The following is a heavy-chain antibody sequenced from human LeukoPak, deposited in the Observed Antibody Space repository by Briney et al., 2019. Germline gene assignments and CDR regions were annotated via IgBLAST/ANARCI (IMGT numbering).Heavy chain of an antibody. CDR2: IYTSGST. CDR3: ARHTGGYSSSPFDY. D-gene: IGHD6-6*01. CDR1: GGSISSYF. V-gene: IGHV4-4*09. J-gene: IGHJ4*02. Sequence: KASETLSLTCTVSGGSISSYFWSCIREPPGKGPEWIGYIYTSGSTNYNPSLKSRVTISVDTSKNQFSLKLSSVTAADTAVYYCARHTGGYSSSPFDYWGQGTLVTVSS.